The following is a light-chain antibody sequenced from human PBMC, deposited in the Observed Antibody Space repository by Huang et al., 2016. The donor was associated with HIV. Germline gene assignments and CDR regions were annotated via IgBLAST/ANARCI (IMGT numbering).Light chain of an antibody. Sequence: EIVMTQSPLSLPVTPGEPASISCRSSQSLLHRNGYNYLDWYLQKPGQSPQLLNYLGFNRASGVPDRFSGSGSGTDFTLKISRVEAEDVGVYYCMQALQTPPYTFGQGTKLEIK. J-gene: IGKJ2*01. V-gene: IGKV2-28*01. CDR2: LGF. CDR1: QSLLHRNGYNY. CDR3: MQALQTPPYT.